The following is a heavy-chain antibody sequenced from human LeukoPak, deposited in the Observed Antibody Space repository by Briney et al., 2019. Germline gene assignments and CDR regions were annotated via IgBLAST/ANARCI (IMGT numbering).Heavy chain of an antibody. J-gene: IGHJ4*02. D-gene: IGHD3-10*01. Sequence: PGRSLRLSCAASGFTFSTYVLHWVRQAPGQGLEWVAVISHDGSEKYYADSVKGRFTISRDNSKNTLYLQMNSLRAEGTAVYYCARDHGSGSYFSHCDYWGQGTLVTVSS. CDR2: ISHDGSEK. CDR1: GFTFSTYV. V-gene: IGHV3-30*03. CDR3: ARDHGSGSYFSHCDY.